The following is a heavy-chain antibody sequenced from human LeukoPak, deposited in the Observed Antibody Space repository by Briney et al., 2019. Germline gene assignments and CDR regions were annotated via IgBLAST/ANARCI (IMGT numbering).Heavy chain of an antibody. CDR3: ASGIEMATYNDAFDI. CDR1: GGSISSYY. V-gene: IGHV4-59*12. D-gene: IGHD5-24*01. Sequence: SETLSLTCTVSGGSISSYYWSWIRQPPGKGLEWIGSIYYSGSTYYNPSLKSRVTISVDTSKNQFSLKLSSVTAADTAVYYCASGIEMATYNDAFDIWGQGTMVTVSS. CDR2: IYYSGST. J-gene: IGHJ3*02.